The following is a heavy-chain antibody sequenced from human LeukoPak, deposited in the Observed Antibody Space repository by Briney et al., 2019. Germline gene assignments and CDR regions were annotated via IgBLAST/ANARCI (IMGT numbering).Heavy chain of an antibody. D-gene: IGHD2-15*01. CDR1: GFTFSNYG. CDR2: ISSSGGST. CDR3: AKVEYCSGGSYYYFDY. Sequence: PGGSLRLSWAASGFTFSNYGMSWFRKAPGKGLEWVSTISSSGGSTYYADSVKGRFTISRDNSKNTPYLQMNSLRAEDTAVYYCAKVEYCSGGSYYYFDYWGQGTLVTVSS. J-gene: IGHJ4*02. V-gene: IGHV3-23*01.